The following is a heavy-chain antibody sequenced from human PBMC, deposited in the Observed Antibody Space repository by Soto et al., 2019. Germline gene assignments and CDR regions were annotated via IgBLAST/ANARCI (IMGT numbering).Heavy chain of an antibody. CDR2: INPNGGAA. J-gene: IGHJ6*02. CDR3: ERERGGYTATLDYYYFYMDV. Sequence: GTPGKVSCKTSVHSFNDYDIHCARQATGHGLEWMGWINPNGGAARYAKKFKGRVTVNRDTSIRTVYMEMSSLRSDETAVYYCERERGGYTATLDYYYFYMDVWGQGNTVTVSS. D-gene: IGHD6-13*01. CDR1: VHSFNDYD. V-gene: IGHV1-2*02.